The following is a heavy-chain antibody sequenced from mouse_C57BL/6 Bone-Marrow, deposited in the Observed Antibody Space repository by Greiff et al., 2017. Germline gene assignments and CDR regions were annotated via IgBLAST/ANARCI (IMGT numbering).Heavy chain of an antibody. CDR3: AREGYYAMDY. J-gene: IGHJ4*01. Sequence: VQLQQSGPELVKPGASVKISCKASGYTFTDYYMNWVKQSHGKSLEWIGDINPNNGGTSYNQKFKGKATLTVDKYSSTAYMELRSLTSEDSAVYYCAREGYYAMDYWGQGTSVTVSS. V-gene: IGHV1-26*01. CDR1: GYTFTDYY. CDR2: INPNNGGT.